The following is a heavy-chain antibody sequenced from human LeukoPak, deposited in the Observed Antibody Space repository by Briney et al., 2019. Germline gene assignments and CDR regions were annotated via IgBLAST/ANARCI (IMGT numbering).Heavy chain of an antibody. J-gene: IGHJ4*02. CDR2: ISYDGSNK. CDR3: AKDARHGSPGLDY. D-gene: IGHD1-26*01. V-gene: IGHV3-30*18. Sequence: PGGSLRLSCAASGFTVSSNYMSWVRQAPGKGLEWVAVISYDGSNKYYADSVKGRFTISRDNSKNTLYLQMNSLRAEDTAVYYCAKDARHGSPGLDYWGQGTLVTVSS. CDR1: GFTVSSNY.